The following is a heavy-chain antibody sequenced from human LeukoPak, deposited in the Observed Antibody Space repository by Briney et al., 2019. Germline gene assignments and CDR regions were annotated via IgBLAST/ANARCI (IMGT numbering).Heavy chain of an antibody. D-gene: IGHD6-6*01. CDR2: IYHSGST. CDR1: GGSISSGGYY. CDR3: ARDGRQLVLYDAFDI. Sequence: KPSETLSLTCTVSGGSISSGGYYWSWIRQPPGKGLEWIGYIYHSGSTYYNPSLKSRVTISVDRSKNQFSLKLSSVTAADTAVYYCARDGRQLVLYDAFDIWGQGTMVTVSS. V-gene: IGHV4-30-2*01. J-gene: IGHJ3*02.